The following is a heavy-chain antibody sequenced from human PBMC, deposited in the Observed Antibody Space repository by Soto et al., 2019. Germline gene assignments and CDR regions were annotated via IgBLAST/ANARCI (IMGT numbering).Heavy chain of an antibody. CDR1: GFTFSSYA. D-gene: IGHD7-27*01. V-gene: IGHV3-23*01. CDR2: ISGSGGST. CDR3: AKGGFQRGDPCWY. J-gene: IGHJ4*02. Sequence: EVQLLESGGGLVQPGGSLRLSCAASGFTFSSYAMSWVRQAPGKGLEWVSAISGSGGSTYYADSVKGRFTISRDNSKNTLYLQMNRLRAEDTAVYYCAKGGFQRGDPCWYWGQGTLVTVSS.